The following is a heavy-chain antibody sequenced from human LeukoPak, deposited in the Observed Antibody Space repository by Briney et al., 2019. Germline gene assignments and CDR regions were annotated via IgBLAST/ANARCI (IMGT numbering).Heavy chain of an antibody. CDR2: IIPILGTA. V-gene: IGHV1-69*05. CDR3: ASSPTHSSGYYDFAYGYWYFDL. CDR1: GGTFSSYA. Sequence: SVKVSCKASGGTFSSYAIGWVRQAPGQGLEWMGGIIPILGTANYAQKFQGRVTITTDESTSTAYMELSSLRSEDTAVYYCASSPTHSSGYYDFAYGYWYFDLWGRGTLVTVSS. J-gene: IGHJ2*01. D-gene: IGHD3-22*01.